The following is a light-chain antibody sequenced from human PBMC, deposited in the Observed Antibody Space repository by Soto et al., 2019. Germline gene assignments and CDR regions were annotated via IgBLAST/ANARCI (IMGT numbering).Light chain of an antibody. Sequence: EIEMTQSPSTVSASLGDRVTISCRASQPISSSLAWFQQRPGKAPRLLIYATFTLDIGVPSRFSGSGSGTEFTLTISGLQPEDFVIYYCQQDSSWPYTFGQGTRVEIK. J-gene: IGKJ2*01. V-gene: IGKV1-12*01. CDR3: QQDSSWPYT. CDR1: QPISSS. CDR2: ATF.